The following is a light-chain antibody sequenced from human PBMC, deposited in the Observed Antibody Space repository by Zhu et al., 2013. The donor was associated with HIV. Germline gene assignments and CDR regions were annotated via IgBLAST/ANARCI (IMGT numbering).Light chain of an antibody. Sequence: EIVLTQSPVTLSLSPGERLTLSCRASQTIGNSLVWYQQKPGQAPRLLIYGASTRATGIPARFSGSGSGTEFTLTINSLQSEDFAVYYCQQYNNWPRTFGQGTKVEIK. CDR2: GAS. V-gene: IGKV3-15*01. CDR3: QQYNNWPRT. CDR1: QTIGNS. J-gene: IGKJ1*01.